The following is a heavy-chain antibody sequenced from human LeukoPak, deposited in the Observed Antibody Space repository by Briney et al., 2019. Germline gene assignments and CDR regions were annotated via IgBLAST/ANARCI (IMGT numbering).Heavy chain of an antibody. Sequence: SQTLSLTCAISGDSVSSNSVAWNWIRQSSSRGLEWLGRTFYRSKWYNDYAVSVKSRITINPDTSKNQFSLQLSSVTPEDTAVYYCARGKYSAFDIWGQGTMVTVSS. D-gene: IGHD2/OR15-2a*01. J-gene: IGHJ3*02. CDR2: TFYRSKWYN. CDR3: ARGKYSAFDI. V-gene: IGHV6-1*01. CDR1: GDSVSSNSVA.